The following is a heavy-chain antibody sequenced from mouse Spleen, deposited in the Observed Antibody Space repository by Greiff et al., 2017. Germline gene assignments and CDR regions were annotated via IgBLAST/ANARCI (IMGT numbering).Heavy chain of an antibody. V-gene: IGHV1-82*01. Sequence: QVQLQQSGPELVKPGASVKISCKASGYAFSSSWMNWVKQRPGKGLEWIGRIYPGDGDTNYNGKFKGKATLTADKSSSTAYMQLSSLTSEDSAVYFCARGDTTVVEGYYFDYWGQGTTLTVSS. CDR1: GYAFSSSW. CDR2: IYPGDGDT. J-gene: IGHJ2*01. D-gene: IGHD1-1*01. CDR3: ARGDTTVVEGYYFDY.